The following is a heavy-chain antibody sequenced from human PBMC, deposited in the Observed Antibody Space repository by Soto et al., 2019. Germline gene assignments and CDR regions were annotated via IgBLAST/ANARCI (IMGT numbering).Heavy chain of an antibody. CDR1: GGSISSYY. V-gene: IGHV4-59*01. D-gene: IGHD6-19*01. CDR3: ARDLIAVAGPSGPHWFDP. J-gene: IGHJ5*02. Sequence: KASETLSLTCTVSGGSISSYYWSWIRQPPGKGLEWIGYIYYSGSTNYNPSLKSRVTISVDTSKNQFSLKLSSVTAADTAVYYCARDLIAVAGPSGPHWFDPWGQGTLVTVSS. CDR2: IYYSGST.